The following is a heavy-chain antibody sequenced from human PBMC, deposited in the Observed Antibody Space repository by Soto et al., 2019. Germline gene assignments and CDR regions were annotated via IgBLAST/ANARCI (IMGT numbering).Heavy chain of an antibody. J-gene: IGHJ6*02. CDR2: ISAYNGNT. Sequence: RASVKVSCKASGYTFTSYGISWVRQAPGQGLDWMGWISAYNGNTIYAQKFQGRATMTEDTSTDTAYMELSSLRSEDTAVYYCANLFSGITGTTTTPDDMDVWGQGTTVTVSS. D-gene: IGHD1-7*01. CDR3: ANLFSGITGTTTTPDDMDV. V-gene: IGHV1-18*01. CDR1: GYTFTSYG.